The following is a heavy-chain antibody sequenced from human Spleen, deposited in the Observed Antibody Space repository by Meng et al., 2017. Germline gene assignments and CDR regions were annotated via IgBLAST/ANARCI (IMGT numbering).Heavy chain of an antibody. CDR1: GFYFNNAW. V-gene: IGHV3-15*01. CDR2: IKSNTDGGTA. J-gene: IGHJ4*02. Sequence: VHLVGSGGDLVKPWGSLGLSCAASGFYFNNAWMSWVRQAPGKGLEWVGRIKSNTDGGTAEYAAPVTGRFTISRDDSKSTLYLQMSGQRIDDTGVYYCTWDDKAVSDYWGQGTLVTVSS. D-gene: IGHD1-26*01. CDR3: TWDDKAVSDY.